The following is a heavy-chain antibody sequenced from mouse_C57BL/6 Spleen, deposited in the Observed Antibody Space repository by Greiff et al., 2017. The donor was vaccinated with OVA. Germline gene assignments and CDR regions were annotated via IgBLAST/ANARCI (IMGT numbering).Heavy chain of an antibody. Sequence: EVMLVESAGGLVQPGSSMKLSCTASGFTFSDYYMAWVRQVPEKGLEWVANINYDGSSTYYLDSLKSRFIISRDNAKNILYLQMSSLKSEDTATYYCARVGDALYAMDYWGQGTSVTVSS. CDR3: ARVGDALYAMDY. V-gene: IGHV5-16*01. CDR2: INYDGSST. J-gene: IGHJ4*01. CDR1: GFTFSDYY.